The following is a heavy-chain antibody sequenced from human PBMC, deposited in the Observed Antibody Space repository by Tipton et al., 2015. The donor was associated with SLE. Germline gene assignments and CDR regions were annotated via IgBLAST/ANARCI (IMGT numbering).Heavy chain of an antibody. CDR1: GGSISSHY. Sequence: TLSLTCAVYGGSISSHYWSWIRQPPGKGLEWIGYIYYSGSTNYNPSLKSRVTISVDTSKNQFSLKLSSVTAADTAVYYCVSGARGWFDYWGQGTLVTVSS. CDR2: IYYSGST. V-gene: IGHV4-59*11. J-gene: IGHJ4*02. D-gene: IGHD6-25*01. CDR3: VSGARGWFDY.